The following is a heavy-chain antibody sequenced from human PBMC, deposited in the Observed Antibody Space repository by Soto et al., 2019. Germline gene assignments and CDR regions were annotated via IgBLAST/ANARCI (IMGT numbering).Heavy chain of an antibody. J-gene: IGHJ6*02. V-gene: IGHV4-30-4*01. D-gene: IGHD5-12*01. CDR2: IDYSGNT. CDR3: AIILVDIVGYGMDV. Sequence: QVQLQESGTGLVKPSQTLSLTCTVSGGSISSGDYYWSWIRQPPGKGLEWIGYIDYSGNTYYNPSLTSRVITQVDTSTHQFSLKLSSVTAADTAVYYCAIILVDIVGYGMDVWGQGTTVTVSS. CDR1: GGSISSGDYY.